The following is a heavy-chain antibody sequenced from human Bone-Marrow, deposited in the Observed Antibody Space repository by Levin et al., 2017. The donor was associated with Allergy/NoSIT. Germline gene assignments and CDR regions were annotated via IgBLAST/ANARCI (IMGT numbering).Heavy chain of an antibody. V-gene: IGHV4-38-2*01. Sequence: ESLKISCAVSNYSINSDFHWGWIRQPPGQGLEWIGSIDPSGNTYYNPSLKSRVTISMDTSENQFSLRLTSVTAADTAVYYCARTLGYCSSDGCYYYFDSWGQGTLVTVSS. J-gene: IGHJ4*02. CDR3: ARTLGYCSSDGCYYYFDS. D-gene: IGHD2-2*01. CDR2: IDPSGNT. CDR1: NYSINSDFH.